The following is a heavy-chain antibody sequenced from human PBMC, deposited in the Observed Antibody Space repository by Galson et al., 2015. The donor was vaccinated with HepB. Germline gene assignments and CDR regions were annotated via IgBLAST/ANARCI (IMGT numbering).Heavy chain of an antibody. CDR1: GGSISSGGYY. CDR3: ARMVYGDAYYFDY. J-gene: IGHJ4*02. CDR2: IYYSRST. V-gene: IGHV4-31*03. Sequence: LSLTCTVSGGSISSGGYYWSWIRQHPGKGLEWIGYIYYSRSTYYNPSLKSRVTISVDTSKNQFSLKLSSVTAADTAVYYCARMVYGDAYYFDYWGQGTLVTVSS. D-gene: IGHD4-17*01.